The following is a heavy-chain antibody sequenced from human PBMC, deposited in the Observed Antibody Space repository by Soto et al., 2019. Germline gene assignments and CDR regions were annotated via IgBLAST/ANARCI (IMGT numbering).Heavy chain of an antibody. Sequence: SETLSLTCTVSGGSISSYYWSWIRQPPGKGLEWIGYNYYSGSTNYNPSLKSRSTISVETSKIQFSLNLSSVTAADTAVYYWARLGPGVNYYYYYMDVWGKGTTVTVSS. CDR3: ARLGPGVNYYYYYMDV. J-gene: IGHJ6*03. CDR2: NYYSGST. V-gene: IGHV4-59*08. CDR1: GGSISSYY.